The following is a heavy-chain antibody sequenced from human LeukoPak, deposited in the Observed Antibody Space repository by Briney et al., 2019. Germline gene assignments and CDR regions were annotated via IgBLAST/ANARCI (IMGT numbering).Heavy chain of an antibody. V-gene: IGHV3-30-3*01. CDR1: GFTFNSYA. CDR2: VSYDGIIK. J-gene: IGHJ4*02. CDR3: ARDLSTYYCIDY. Sequence: GGSLRLSCAASGFTFNSYAIHWVRQAPGKGLEWVAFVSYDGIIKYYADSVKGRFTISRDNTKNMVYLQMNSLRTEDTAVYHCARDLSTYYCIDYWGQGTQVTVSS. D-gene: IGHD2-15*01.